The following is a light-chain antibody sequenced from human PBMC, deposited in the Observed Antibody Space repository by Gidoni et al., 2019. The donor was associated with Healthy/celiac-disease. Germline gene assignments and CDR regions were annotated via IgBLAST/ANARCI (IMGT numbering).Light chain of an antibody. CDR2: GAS. CDR1: QSVSSSY. Sequence: EIVSTQSPGTLSLSPGERATLSCRASQSVSSSYLAWYQQKPGQAPRLLIYGASSRATGIPDRFSGSGSVTDFTLTISRLEPEDFAVYYCQQYGSSPRTFGQGTKVEIK. J-gene: IGKJ1*01. V-gene: IGKV3-20*01. CDR3: QQYGSSPRT.